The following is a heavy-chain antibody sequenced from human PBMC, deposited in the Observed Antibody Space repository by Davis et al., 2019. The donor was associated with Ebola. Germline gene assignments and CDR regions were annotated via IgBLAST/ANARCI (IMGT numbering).Heavy chain of an antibody. J-gene: IGHJ6*02. CDR3: ASGGGGYCSGGSCYHYGMDV. D-gene: IGHD2-15*01. V-gene: IGHV3-11*03. CDR1: GFTFSDYY. CDR2: ISSSSSYT. Sequence: GGSLRLSCAASGFTFSDYYMSWIRQAPGKGLEWVSSISSSSSYTNYADSVKGRFTISRDNAKNSLYLQMNSLRAEDTAVYYCASGGGGYCSGGSCYHYGMDVWGQGTTVTVSS.